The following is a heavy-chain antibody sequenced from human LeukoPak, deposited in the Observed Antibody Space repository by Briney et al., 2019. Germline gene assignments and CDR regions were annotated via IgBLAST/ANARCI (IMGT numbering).Heavy chain of an antibody. CDR3: ARDHGEEDFDY. CDR2: IYHSGST. J-gene: IGHJ4*02. V-gene: IGHV4-38-2*02. CDR1: GYSISSGYY. Sequence: SETLSLTCTVSGYSISSGYYWGWIRQPPGKGLEWIGSIYHSGSTYYNPSLKSRVTISVDTSKNQFSLKLSSVTAADTAVYYCARDHGEEDFDYWGQGTLVTVSS.